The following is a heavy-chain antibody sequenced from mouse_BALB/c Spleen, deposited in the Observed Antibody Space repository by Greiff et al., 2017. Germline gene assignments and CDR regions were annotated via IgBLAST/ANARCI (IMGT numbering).Heavy chain of an antibody. Sequence: EVQGVESGGGLVKPGGSLKLSCAASGFTFSSYAMSWVRQTPEKRLEWVATISSGGSYTYYPDSVKGRFTISRDNAKNTLYLQMSSLRSEDTAMYYCATLHYGSSYGFAYWGQGTLVTVSA. J-gene: IGHJ3*01. CDR3: ATLHYGSSYGFAY. CDR2: ISSGGSYT. V-gene: IGHV5-9-3*01. CDR1: GFTFSSYA. D-gene: IGHD1-1*01.